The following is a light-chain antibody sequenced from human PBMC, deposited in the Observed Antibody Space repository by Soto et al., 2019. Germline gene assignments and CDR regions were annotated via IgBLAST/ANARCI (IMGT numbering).Light chain of an antibody. CDR2: LEGSGSY. V-gene: IGLV4-60*02. J-gene: IGLJ2*01. CDR1: SGHSTYI. CDR3: ETWDTNVVV. Sequence: QLVLTQSSSAPASLGSSVKLTCTLSSGHSTYIIAWHQQQPGKAPRYLMKLEGSGSYNKGSGIPDRFSGSSSGADRYLTISNLQFEDEADYYCETWDTNVVVFGGGTKLTVL.